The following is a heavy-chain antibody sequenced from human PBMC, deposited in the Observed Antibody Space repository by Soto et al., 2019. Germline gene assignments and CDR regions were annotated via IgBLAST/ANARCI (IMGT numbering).Heavy chain of an antibody. D-gene: IGHD4-17*01. CDR1: GFTFSSYG. CDR3: AKAYVLRGYYYYGMDV. V-gene: IGHV3-30*18. CDR2: ISYDGSNK. Sequence: GGSLRLSCAASGFTFSSYGMHWVRQAPGKGLEWVAVISYDGSNKYYADSVKGRFTISRDNSKNTLYLQMNSLRAEDTAVCYCAKAYVLRGYYYYGMDVWGQGTTVTVSS. J-gene: IGHJ6*02.